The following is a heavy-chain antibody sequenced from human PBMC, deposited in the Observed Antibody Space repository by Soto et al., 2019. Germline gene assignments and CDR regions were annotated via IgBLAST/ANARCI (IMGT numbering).Heavy chain of an antibody. J-gene: IGHJ6*02. Sequence: SESLSLTCTVSGGSISSGDYYWSWIRQHPGKGLEWIGYIYYTGRTYYNPSLKSRVTISMDASKTQFSLKLSSVTAADTAVYYCAVSRYCRSTRCDFYYNHGMDVWGQGTTVTVSS. CDR3: AVSRYCRSTRCDFYYNHGMDV. CDR1: GGSISSGDYY. D-gene: IGHD2-2*01. CDR2: IYYTGRT. V-gene: IGHV4-31*03.